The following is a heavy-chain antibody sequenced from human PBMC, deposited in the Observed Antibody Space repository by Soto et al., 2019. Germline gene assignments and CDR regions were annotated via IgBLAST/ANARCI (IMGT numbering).Heavy chain of an antibody. D-gene: IGHD3-9*01. V-gene: IGHV4-34*01. CDR3: ARESHDILTGPPWVWYFDL. Sequence: QVQLQQWGAGALRPLETLSLTCGVSGGSFSGYYWAWIRQSPGQGLEWIGEINDRGSINYNPSLNSRVSISVDTSKNHYSLNLRSVTAADTAVYYCARESHDILTGPPWVWYFDLWGRGTLVTVSS. J-gene: IGHJ2*01. CDR1: GGSFSGYY. CDR2: INDRGSI.